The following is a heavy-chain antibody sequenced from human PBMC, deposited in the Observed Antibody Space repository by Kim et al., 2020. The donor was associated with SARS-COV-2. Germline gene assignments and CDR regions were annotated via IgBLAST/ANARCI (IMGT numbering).Heavy chain of an antibody. CDR3: ASLRYYYDSSGYSVRGFDY. V-gene: IGHV3-11*03. Sequence: GGSLRLSCAASGFTFSDYYMSWIRQAPGKGLEWVSYISSSSSYTNYADSVKGRFTISRDNAKNSLYLQMNSLRAEDTAVYYCASLRYYYDSSGYSVRGFDYWGQGTLVTVSS. CDR1: GFTFSDYY. J-gene: IGHJ4*02. CDR2: ISSSSSYT. D-gene: IGHD3-22*01.